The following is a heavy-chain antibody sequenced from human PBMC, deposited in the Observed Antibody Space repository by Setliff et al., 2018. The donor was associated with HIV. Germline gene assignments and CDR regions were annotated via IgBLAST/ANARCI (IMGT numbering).Heavy chain of an antibody. V-gene: IGHV4-4*08. Sequence: SETLSLTCSVSGVSISNYYWSWIRQPPGKGLEWIGFIYSSGRTNYNPSLNSRVTISVDTSKNQFSLTLNSMTAADTAVYYCASNGGRLRSAVNWFDPWGQGTLVTVSS. CDR2: IYSSGRT. J-gene: IGHJ5*02. CDR3: ASNGGRLRSAVNWFDP. CDR1: GVSISNYY. D-gene: IGHD4-17*01.